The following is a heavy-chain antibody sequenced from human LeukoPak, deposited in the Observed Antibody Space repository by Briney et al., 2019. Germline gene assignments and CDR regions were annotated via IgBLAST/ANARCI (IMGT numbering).Heavy chain of an antibody. J-gene: IGHJ5*02. CDR2: INPNSGDT. D-gene: IGHD4-17*01. V-gene: IGHV1-2*02. Sequence: ASVMVSCKASGYTFTGYSIYWVRQAPGQGLEWMGWINPNSGDTNFAQNFQDRVTLTRDTSISTAYMELTNLRSDDTAVYYCARPNGDYYNWFDPWGQGTLVTVSS. CDR3: ARPNGDYYNWFDP. CDR1: GYTFTGYS.